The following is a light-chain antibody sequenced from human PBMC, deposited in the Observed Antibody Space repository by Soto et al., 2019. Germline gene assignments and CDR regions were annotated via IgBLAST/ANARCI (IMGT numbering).Light chain of an antibody. V-gene: IGKV1-5*03. CDR3: QQYNSYPYT. CDR2: YAS. J-gene: IGKJ2*01. Sequence: DILMTQSPSALSASVGDRVTITCRASQSISTFLAWYQQKPGKAPNLLIYYASNLQSGVPSRFGGSGSGTKFSHTISTLQPDDFATYYCQQYNSYPYTFGQGTKLEI. CDR1: QSISTF.